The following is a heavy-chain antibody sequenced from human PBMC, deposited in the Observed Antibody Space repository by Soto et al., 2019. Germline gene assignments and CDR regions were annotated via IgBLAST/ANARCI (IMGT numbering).Heavy chain of an antibody. CDR1: GFTFSSYA. CDR3: ARDRGYNWNLSW. CDR2: ISYDGSNK. D-gene: IGHD1-7*01. J-gene: IGHJ4*02. V-gene: IGHV3-30-3*01. Sequence: QVQLVESGGGVVQPGRSLRLSCAASGFTFSSYAMHWVRQAPGKGLEWVAVISYDGSNKYYADSVKGRFTFSRDNSKNTLELQMNSLRAEYTAVYYCARDRGYNWNLSWWGQGTLVTVSS.